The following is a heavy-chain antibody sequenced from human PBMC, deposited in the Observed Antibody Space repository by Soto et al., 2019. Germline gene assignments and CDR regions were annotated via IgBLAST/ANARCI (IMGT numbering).Heavy chain of an antibody. CDR2: VYSDDST. J-gene: IGHJ1*01. D-gene: IGHD2-21*01. V-gene: IGHV3-66*01. Sequence: EVQLVESGGDLVQPGGSLSLSCAASGFTVSRSYMSWVRQAPGKGVEWVSTVYSDDSTYYADSVKGRFSISRDSSKNTLDFQMNSLGAEDTAVYYCAINSGRDWAEYFQHWGQGTLVTVSS. CDR1: GFTVSRSY. CDR3: AINSGRDWAEYFQH.